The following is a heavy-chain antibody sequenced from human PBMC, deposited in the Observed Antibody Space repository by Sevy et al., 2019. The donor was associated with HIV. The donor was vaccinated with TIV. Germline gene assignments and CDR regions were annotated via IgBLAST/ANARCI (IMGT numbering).Heavy chain of an antibody. CDR3: ARDHVKDGDLGDYYYYAMDV. V-gene: IGHV3-11*01. J-gene: IGHJ6*02. CDR2: ISGSDNII. Sequence: GSLRLSCAASGFTFSDYYMSWIRQAPGKGLEWLSYISGSDNIIYYADSARGRFTISRDNAKNSLYLQMNSLRAEDTAVYYCARDHVKDGDLGDYYYYAMDVWGQGTSVTVSS. D-gene: IGHD4-17*01. CDR1: GFTFSDYY.